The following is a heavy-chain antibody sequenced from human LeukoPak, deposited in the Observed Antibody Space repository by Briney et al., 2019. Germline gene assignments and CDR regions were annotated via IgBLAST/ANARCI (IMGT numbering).Heavy chain of an antibody. CDR2: LSASGIST. D-gene: IGHD3-9*01. CDR3: AKGDNDILTGYYNSFDY. CDR1: GFTFSSYA. Sequence: PGGSLRLSCAASGFTFSSYAMSWVRQAPGKGLEWVSTLSASGISTYYSDSVRGRFTISRDNSKNTLYLQMNSLRAGDTALYYCAKGDNDILTGYYNSFDYWGQGTLVTVSS. J-gene: IGHJ4*02. V-gene: IGHV3-23*01.